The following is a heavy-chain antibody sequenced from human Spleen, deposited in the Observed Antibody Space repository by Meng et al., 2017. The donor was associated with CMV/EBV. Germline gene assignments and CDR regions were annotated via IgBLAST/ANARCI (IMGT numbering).Heavy chain of an antibody. CDR3: ARAGGDDAFDI. Sequence: ASVKVSCKASGYPFTGHYLHWVRQTPGQGLEWMGWINPNTGGTTYAEKFQGTVTMTSDTSLSTAYMELSSLTSDDTAVYFCARAGGDDAFDIWGQGTMVTVSS. D-gene: IGHD7-27*01. CDR2: INPNTGGT. J-gene: IGHJ3*02. CDR1: GYPFTGHY. V-gene: IGHV1-2*02.